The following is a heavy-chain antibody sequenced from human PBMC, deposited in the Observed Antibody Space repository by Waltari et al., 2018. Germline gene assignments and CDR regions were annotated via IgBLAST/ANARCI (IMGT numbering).Heavy chain of an antibody. CDR2: IQRSGRT. CDR3: ARDRGRGIYLDS. V-gene: IGHV4-4*02. CDR1: GDSMSSTDW. Sequence: QMQLQESGPGLVTPSGTLSVTCTVSGDSMSSTDWWSWVRQSPAKGLEWIGQIQRSGRTHYNPSLESRVTISIDTSNNQFSLKVTSTTAADTAVYYCARDRGRGIYLDSWGRGTLVTVSP. J-gene: IGHJ4*02. D-gene: IGHD2-15*01.